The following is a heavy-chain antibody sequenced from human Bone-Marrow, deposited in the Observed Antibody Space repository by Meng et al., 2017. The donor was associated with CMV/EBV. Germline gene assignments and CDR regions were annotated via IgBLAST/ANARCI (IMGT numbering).Heavy chain of an antibody. CDR3: ARSLNTAADY. CDR2: IHSGGTT. Sequence: SCAASGFNFNTYWMSWVRQTPGKGLEWVSIIHSGGTTHYADSVRGRFTISRDHTKNTLYLQMTSLRPDDSGVYYCARSLNTAADYWGQGTLVTVSS. V-gene: IGHV3-66*02. D-gene: IGHD6-13*01. CDR1: GFNFNTYW. J-gene: IGHJ4*02.